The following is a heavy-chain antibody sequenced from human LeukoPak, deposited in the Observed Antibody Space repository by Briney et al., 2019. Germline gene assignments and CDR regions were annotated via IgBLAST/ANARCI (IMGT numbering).Heavy chain of an antibody. CDR1: GFTFSSYW. V-gene: IGHV3-23*01. CDR3: ARFFMGFDP. J-gene: IGHJ5*02. Sequence: AGGSLRLSCAASGFTFSSYWMSWVRQAPGKGLEWVSGINNSGGSTYYADSVKGRFTISRDNSKNTLYLQMSSLRAEDTAVYFCARFFMGFDPWGQGTLVTVSS. CDR2: INNSGGST. D-gene: IGHD3-10*01.